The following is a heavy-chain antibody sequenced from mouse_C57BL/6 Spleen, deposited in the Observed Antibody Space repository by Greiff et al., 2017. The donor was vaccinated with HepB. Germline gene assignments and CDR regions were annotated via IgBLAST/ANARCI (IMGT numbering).Heavy chain of an antibody. CDR1: GYTFTSYG. Sequence: VQLQQSGAELARPGASVKLSCKASGYTFTSYGISWVKQRTGQGLEWIGESYPRSGNTYYNEKFKGKGTLPADKSSSTAYMELRILTSEDSAVYFCARSSPPDYAMDYWGQGTSGTVSS. J-gene: IGHJ4*01. CDR2: SYPRSGNT. D-gene: IGHD6-1*01. CDR3: ARSSPPDYAMDY. V-gene: IGHV1-81*01.